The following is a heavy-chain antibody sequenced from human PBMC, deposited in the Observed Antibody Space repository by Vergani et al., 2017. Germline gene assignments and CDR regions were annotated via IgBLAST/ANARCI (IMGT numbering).Heavy chain of an antibody. CDR2: IYYSGST. J-gene: IGHJ4*02. CDR1: GGSISSGGYY. V-gene: IGHV4-31*03. CDR3: ARDSHDGGVIPPGPCDY. Sequence: QVQLQESGPGLVKPSQTLSLTCTVSGGSISSGGYYWSWIRQHPGKGLEWIGYIYYSGSTYYNPSLKSRVTISVDTSKNQFSLKLSSVTAADTAVYYCARDSHDGGVIPPGPCDYWGQGTLVTVSS. D-gene: IGHD3-16*02.